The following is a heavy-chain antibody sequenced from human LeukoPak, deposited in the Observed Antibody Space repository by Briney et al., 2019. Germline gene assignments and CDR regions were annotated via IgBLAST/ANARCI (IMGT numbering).Heavy chain of an antibody. D-gene: IGHD3-22*01. CDR2: INHRGST. Sequence: SETLSLTCAVYGGSFSGYYWSWIRQPPGKGLEWIGEINHRGSTNYNPSLKSRVTISVDTSENQFSLKLSSVTAADTAVYYCAIYYSDSSAYLFDYWGQGTLVTVSS. CDR3: AIYYSDSSAYLFDY. V-gene: IGHV4-34*01. J-gene: IGHJ4*02. CDR1: GGSFSGYY.